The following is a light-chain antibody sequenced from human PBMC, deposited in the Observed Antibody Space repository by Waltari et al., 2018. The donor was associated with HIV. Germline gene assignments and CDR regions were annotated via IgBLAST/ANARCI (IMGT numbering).Light chain of an antibody. Sequence: QSVLTQPPSASGTPGQRVTISCSGSRSNIGSNYVYWYQQLPGTAPKLLIYRNNELPSWVPDRFSGSKSGTSASLAISGLRSEDEADYYCAAWDDTLSGPDFGTGTKVTVL. CDR3: AAWDDTLSGPD. CDR2: RNN. J-gene: IGLJ1*01. V-gene: IGLV1-47*01. CDR1: RSNIGSNY.